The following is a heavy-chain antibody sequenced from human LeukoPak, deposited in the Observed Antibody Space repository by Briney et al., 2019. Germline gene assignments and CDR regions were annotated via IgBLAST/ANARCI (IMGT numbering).Heavy chain of an antibody. V-gene: IGHV3-43*01. CDR1: GFTFDDYT. CDR2: ISWDGGST. J-gene: IGHJ1*01. CDR3: VGEYCSGGSCYLYFQH. Sequence: PGGSLRLSCAASGFTFDDYTMHWVRQAPGKGLEWVSLISWDGGSTYYADSVKGRFTISRDNSKNSLYLQMNSLRTEDTALYYCVGEYCSGGSCYLYFQHWGQGTLVTVSS. D-gene: IGHD2-15*01.